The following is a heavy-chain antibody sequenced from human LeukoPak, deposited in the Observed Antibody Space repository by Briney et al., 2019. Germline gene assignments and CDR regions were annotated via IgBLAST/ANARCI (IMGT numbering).Heavy chain of an antibody. J-gene: IGHJ4*02. CDR1: GFTVSNNY. V-gene: IGHV3-66*01. CDR3: ARDSSGPLY. Sequence: GGSLRLSCAASGFTVSNNYMSWVAQPPGKGLEWFSVIYSGGGTYYAESVKGRVTISRDNSKNTLYFQMYSPRAEDTAVYYCARDSSGPLYWGQGTLVTVSS. D-gene: IGHD6-19*01. CDR2: IYSGGGT.